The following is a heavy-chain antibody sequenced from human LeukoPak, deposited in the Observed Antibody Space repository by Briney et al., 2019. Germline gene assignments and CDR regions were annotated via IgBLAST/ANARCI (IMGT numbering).Heavy chain of an antibody. CDR3: ARERFHGSGAPKFDY. Sequence: GGSLRLSCAASGFTVSSNYMSWVRQAPGKGLEWVSVIYGGGTTYYADSVKGRFTISRDNTKNSLYLQMNSLRVEDTAVYYCARERFHGSGAPKFDYWGQGTLVTVSS. CDR2: IYGGGTT. V-gene: IGHV3-53*01. CDR1: GFTVSSNY. J-gene: IGHJ4*02. D-gene: IGHD3-10*01.